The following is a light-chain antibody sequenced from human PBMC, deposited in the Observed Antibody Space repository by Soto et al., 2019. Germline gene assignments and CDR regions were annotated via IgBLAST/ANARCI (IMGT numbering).Light chain of an antibody. CDR2: DAV. CDR1: QSVSSF. Sequence: EIELTQSPATLSLSPGERATLSCRASQSVSSFLVWYQQKPGQAPRLLIYDAVNRVTGIPARFSGSGSGTDFTLTISSLEPEDFAVYYCQQSYSPPFTFGPGTKVDI. CDR3: QQSYSPPFT. V-gene: IGKV3-11*01. J-gene: IGKJ3*01.